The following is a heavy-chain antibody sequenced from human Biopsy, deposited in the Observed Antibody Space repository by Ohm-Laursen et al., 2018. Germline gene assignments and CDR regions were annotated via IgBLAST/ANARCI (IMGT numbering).Heavy chain of an antibody. Sequence: GPSVTASCKTSTGTFDSYGVTWVRQAPGQGLEWMGWIIPILRTTTYAPEFQGRVTFNAVKSTSTAYLELTSLTSEDTAMFYCAREAIGYQLPCDDWGQGTLVTVSS. D-gene: IGHD2-15*01. J-gene: IGHJ4*02. CDR2: IIPILRTT. V-gene: IGHV1-69*10. CDR3: AREAIGYQLPCDD. CDR1: TGTFDSYG.